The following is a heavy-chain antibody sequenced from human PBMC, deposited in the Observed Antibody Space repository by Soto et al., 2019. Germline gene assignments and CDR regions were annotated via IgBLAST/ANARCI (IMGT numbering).Heavy chain of an antibody. CDR1: GGSISSSSYY. V-gene: IGHV4-39*01. D-gene: IGHD6-6*01. Sequence: QLQLQESGPGLVKPSETLSLTCTVSGGSISSSSYYWGWIRQPPGKGLEWIGSIYYSGSTYYNPSLKSRVTISVDTSKNQFSLKLSSVTAADTAVYYCARQVRREVYSSSPGWFDPWGQGTLVTVSS. J-gene: IGHJ5*02. CDR3: ARQVRREVYSSSPGWFDP. CDR2: IYYSGST.